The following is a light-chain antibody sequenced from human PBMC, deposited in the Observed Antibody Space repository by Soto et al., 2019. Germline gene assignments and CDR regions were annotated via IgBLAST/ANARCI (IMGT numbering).Light chain of an antibody. V-gene: IGKV3-20*01. CDR1: QSVSSSY. J-gene: IGKJ4*01. CDR2: AAS. Sequence: EIVLTQSPGTLSLSPRERATLSCRASQSVSSSYLAWYQQKPGQAPRLLIYAASSRATGIPDRFSGSGSGTDFTLTISRLEPEDFAVYYCQQYGSSPTFGGGTKVEIK. CDR3: QQYGSSPT.